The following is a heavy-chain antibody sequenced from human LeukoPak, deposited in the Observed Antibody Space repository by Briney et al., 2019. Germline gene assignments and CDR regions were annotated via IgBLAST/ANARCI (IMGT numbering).Heavy chain of an antibody. D-gene: IGHD5-18*01. J-gene: IGHJ4*02. Sequence: SVKVSCKASGGTFSSYAISWVRQAPGQGLEWMGGIIPIFGTANYAQKFQGRVTITADESTSTAYMELSSLSSEDTAVYYCARGDTAMAGNFDYWGQGTLVTVSS. V-gene: IGHV1-69*13. CDR2: IIPIFGTA. CDR1: GGTFSSYA. CDR3: ARGDTAMAGNFDY.